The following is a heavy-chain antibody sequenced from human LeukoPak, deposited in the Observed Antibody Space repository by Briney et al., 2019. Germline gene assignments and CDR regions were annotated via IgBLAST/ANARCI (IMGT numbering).Heavy chain of an antibody. V-gene: IGHV3-23*01. J-gene: IGHJ5*02. CDR2: ISGSGGST. Sequence: GGSLRLSCAASGFTFSNYAMSWVRQAPGKGLEWVSAISGSGGSTYYADSVKGRFTISRDNSKNTLYLQMNSLRAEDTAVYYCARTLWFGGQDWFDPWGQGTLVTVSS. CDR1: GFTFSNYA. CDR3: ARTLWFGGQDWFDP. D-gene: IGHD3-10*01.